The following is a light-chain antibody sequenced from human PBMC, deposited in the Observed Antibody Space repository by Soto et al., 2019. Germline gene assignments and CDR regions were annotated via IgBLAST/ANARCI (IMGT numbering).Light chain of an antibody. CDR2: AAS. CDR1: QSISSH. CDR3: LQIYSTPLT. J-gene: IGKJ4*01. V-gene: IGKV1-39*01. Sequence: DIQMTQSPSSLSASVGDRVTITCRASQSISSHLNWFQQKPGKAPQLLIFAASSLQSGVPSRFSGSGSGTDFTLTISSLQPKDFATYYCLQIYSTPLTFGGGTKVEI.